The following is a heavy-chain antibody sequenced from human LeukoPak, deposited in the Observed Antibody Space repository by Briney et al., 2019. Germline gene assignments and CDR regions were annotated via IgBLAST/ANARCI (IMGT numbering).Heavy chain of an antibody. CDR3: ARAQSYFDY. J-gene: IGHJ4*02. CDR1: YY. V-gene: IGHV4-31*02. CDR2: IYYSGST. Sequence: YYWSXIRQHPGEGLEWIAHIYYSGSTYHNPSLKSRLTMSVDTSKNQFSLRLSSVTAADTAVYYCARAQSYFDYWGQGTLVTVSS.